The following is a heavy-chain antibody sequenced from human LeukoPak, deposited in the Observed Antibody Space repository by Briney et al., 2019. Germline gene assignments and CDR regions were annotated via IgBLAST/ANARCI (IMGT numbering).Heavy chain of an antibody. V-gene: IGHV1-18*01. J-gene: IGHJ4*02. CDR3: ARNDSRGGSSDY. Sequence: ASVKVSCKASGYTFTSCGISWVRQAPGQGLEWMGWISAYNGNTNHAQKLQGRVTMTTDTSTSTAYMELRSLRSDDTAVYYCARNDSRGGSSDYWGQGTLVTVSS. CDR2: ISAYNGNT. D-gene: IGHD4-11*01. CDR1: GYTFTSCG.